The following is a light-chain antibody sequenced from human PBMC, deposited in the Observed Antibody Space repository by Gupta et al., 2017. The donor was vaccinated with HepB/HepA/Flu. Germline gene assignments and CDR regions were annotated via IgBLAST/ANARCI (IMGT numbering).Light chain of an antibody. V-gene: IGLV3-1*01. CDR2: QDS. CDR1: KLGDKY. CDR3: QACDRSTVV. J-gene: IGLJ2*01. Sequence: SYELTQPPSVSVSPGQTASITCPGDKLGDKYACWYQQTPGQSPVLDIYQDSKRPSGIPERFSGSNSGNTATLTSRGTQAMDESDYCCQACDRSTVVFGGGTKLTVL.